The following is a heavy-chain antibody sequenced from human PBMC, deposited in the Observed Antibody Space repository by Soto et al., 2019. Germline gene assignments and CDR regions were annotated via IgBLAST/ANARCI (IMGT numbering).Heavy chain of an antibody. CDR3: AKDLAVAGLSGFDY. D-gene: IGHD6-19*01. J-gene: IGHJ4*02. CDR2: IPYDGSNK. Sequence: QVQLVESGGGVVQPGRSLRLSCAASGFTFSSYGMHWVRQAPGKGLEWVAVIPYDGSNKYYADSVKGRFTISRDNSKNTLYLQMNSLRAEDTAVYYCAKDLAVAGLSGFDYWGQGTLVTVSS. CDR1: GFTFSSYG. V-gene: IGHV3-30*18.